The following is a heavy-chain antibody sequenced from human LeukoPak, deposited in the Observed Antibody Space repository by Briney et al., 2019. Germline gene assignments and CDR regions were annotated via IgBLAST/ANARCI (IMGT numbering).Heavy chain of an antibody. CDR3: ARRGPNAPFDY. V-gene: IGHV5-51*01. J-gene: IGHJ4*02. D-gene: IGHD2-8*01. CDR2: IYPGDSDT. Sequence: GESLKIPCKGSGYSFANYWIGWVRQMPGKGLEWMGIIYPGDSDTRYSPSFQGQVTISADKSISTAYLQWSTLKASDTAMYYCARRGPNAPFDYWGQGTLVTVSS. CDR1: GYSFANYW.